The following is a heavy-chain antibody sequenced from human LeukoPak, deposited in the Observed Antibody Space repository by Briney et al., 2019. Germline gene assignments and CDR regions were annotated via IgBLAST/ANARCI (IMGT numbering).Heavy chain of an antibody. CDR1: GFTVSSNY. D-gene: IGHD5-12*01. CDR3: ARDPQYSGYESQLEY. J-gene: IGHJ4*02. CDR2: IYSGGST. Sequence: GGSLRLSCAASGFTVSSNYMSWVRQAPGKGLERVSVIYSGGSTYYADSVKGRFTISRDNSKNTLYLQMNSLRAEDTAVYYCARDPQYSGYESQLEYWGQGTLVTVSS. V-gene: IGHV3-53*01.